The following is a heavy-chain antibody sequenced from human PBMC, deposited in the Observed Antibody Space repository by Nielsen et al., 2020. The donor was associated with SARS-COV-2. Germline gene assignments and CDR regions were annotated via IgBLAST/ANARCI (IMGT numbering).Heavy chain of an antibody. V-gene: IGHV3-23*01. CDR1: GFTFNTYA. Sequence: GGSLRLSCAASGFTFNTYAMTWVRQAPGKGLEWVSSISSSGAGTNYAGSVRGRFTISRDTSKNTLYLQMNSLRAEDTAVYYCAKPGYGGYVGWFDPWGQGTLVTVSS. D-gene: IGHD5-12*01. J-gene: IGHJ5*02. CDR3: AKPGYGGYVGWFDP. CDR2: ISSSGAGT.